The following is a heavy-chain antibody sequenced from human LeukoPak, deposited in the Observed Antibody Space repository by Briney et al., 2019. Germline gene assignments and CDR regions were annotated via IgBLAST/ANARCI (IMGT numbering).Heavy chain of an antibody. J-gene: IGHJ6*02. Sequence: SETLSLTCTVSGGSISSYYWSWIRQPPGKGLEWIGYIYYSGSTNYNASLTNRVTISVDTSKNQFSLKLSSVTAADTAVYYCARGGVIAVAALGMDVWGQGTTVTVSS. V-gene: IGHV4-59*01. D-gene: IGHD6-19*01. CDR3: ARGGVIAVAALGMDV. CDR1: GGSISSYY. CDR2: IYYSGST.